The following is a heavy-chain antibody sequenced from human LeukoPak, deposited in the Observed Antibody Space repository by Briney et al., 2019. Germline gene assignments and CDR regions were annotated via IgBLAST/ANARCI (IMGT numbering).Heavy chain of an antibody. D-gene: IGHD3-10*01. V-gene: IGHV3-23*01. CDR1: GFTFSSYA. J-gene: IGHJ6*02. Sequence: GGSLRLSCAASGFTFSSYAMSWVRQAPGKGLEWVSAISGSGGSTYYADSVKGRFTISRDNSKNALYLQMNSLRAEDTAVYYCAKDHEELLWFGELFNDYYYYYGMDVWGQGTTVTVSS. CDR2: ISGSGGST. CDR3: AKDHEELLWFGELFNDYYYYYGMDV.